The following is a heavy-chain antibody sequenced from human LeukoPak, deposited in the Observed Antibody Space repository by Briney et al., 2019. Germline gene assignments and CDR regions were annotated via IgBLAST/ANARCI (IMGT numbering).Heavy chain of an antibody. V-gene: IGHV4-59*01. Sequence: SETLSLTCTVSGGSISSYYWSWIRQPPGKGLEWIGNIYYRGTTNYNPSLKSRVTISVDTSKNQFSLKLSSVTAADTAVYHCARETAAGQTDYWGQGTLATVSS. CDR2: IYYRGTT. D-gene: IGHD6-13*01. CDR3: ARETAAGQTDY. CDR1: GGSISSYY. J-gene: IGHJ4*02.